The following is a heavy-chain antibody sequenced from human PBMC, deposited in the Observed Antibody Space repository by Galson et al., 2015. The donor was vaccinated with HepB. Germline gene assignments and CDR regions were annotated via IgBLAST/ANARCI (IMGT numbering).Heavy chain of an antibody. D-gene: IGHD6-6*01. J-gene: IGHJ3*02. CDR3: ARARIAASTDAFDI. CDR1: GYSFTTYW. V-gene: IGHV5-51*01. Sequence: QSGAEVKKPGESLKISCKGSGYSFTTYWITWVRQMPGKGLEWMGIIYPGDSDTRYSPSCQGQVAISADESISTAYLQWTSLKASDTAMYYCARARIAASTDAFDIWGQGTMVTVSS. CDR2: IYPGDSDT.